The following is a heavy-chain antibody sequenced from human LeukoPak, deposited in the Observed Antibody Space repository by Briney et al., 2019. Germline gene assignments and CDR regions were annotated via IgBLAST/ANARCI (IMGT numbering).Heavy chain of an antibody. Sequence: SVKVSCKASGGTFSSYAISWVRQAPGQGLEWMGRIIPILGIANYAQKFQGRVTITADKSTSTAYMELSSLRSEDTAVYYCARDRGTMIVVVGSWFDPWGQGTLVTVSS. D-gene: IGHD3-22*01. V-gene: IGHV1-69*04. CDR2: IIPILGIA. CDR1: GGTFSSYA. J-gene: IGHJ5*02. CDR3: ARDRGTMIVVVGSWFDP.